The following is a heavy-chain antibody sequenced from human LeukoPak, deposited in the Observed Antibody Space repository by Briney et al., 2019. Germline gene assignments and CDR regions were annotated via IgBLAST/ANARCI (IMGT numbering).Heavy chain of an antibody. Sequence: PGGSLRLSCAASGFTFSTYWMYWVRQGPGKGLAWVSRINSDGSTTGYADSVKGRFTISRDNAKNTLYLQMNSLRAEDTAVYYRTRGTSMDVWGQGTTVTVSS. CDR2: INSDGSTT. D-gene: IGHD1-7*01. CDR1: GFTFSTYW. V-gene: IGHV3-74*01. J-gene: IGHJ6*02. CDR3: TRGTSMDV.